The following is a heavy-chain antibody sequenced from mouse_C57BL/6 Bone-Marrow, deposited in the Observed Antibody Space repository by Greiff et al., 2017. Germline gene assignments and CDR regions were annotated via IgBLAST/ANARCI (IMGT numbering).Heavy chain of an antibody. J-gene: IGHJ4*01. CDR3: ARKGGEGAMDY. CDR1: GFSLTSYG. CDR2: IWSGGST. V-gene: IGHV2-2*01. Sequence: QVQLKESGPGLVQPSQSLSITCTASGFSLTSYGVHWVRQSPGKGLEWLGVIWSGGSTDYNAAFISRLSISKDNSKSQVSFKMNSLHADDTAIYYCARKGGEGAMDYWGQGTAVTVSS.